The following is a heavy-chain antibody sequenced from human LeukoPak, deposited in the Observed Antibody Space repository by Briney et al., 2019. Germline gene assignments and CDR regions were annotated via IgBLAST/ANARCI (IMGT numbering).Heavy chain of an antibody. CDR3: ARDYDFWSGPNAFDI. Sequence: GGSLRLSCAASGFTFSSYWMHWVRQAPGKGLVWVSRINTDGSSTSYADSVKGRFTISRDNAKNTLYLQMNSLRAEDTAVYYCARDYDFWSGPNAFDIWGQGTMVTVSS. V-gene: IGHV3-74*01. D-gene: IGHD3-3*01. CDR2: INTDGSST. J-gene: IGHJ3*02. CDR1: GFTFSSYW.